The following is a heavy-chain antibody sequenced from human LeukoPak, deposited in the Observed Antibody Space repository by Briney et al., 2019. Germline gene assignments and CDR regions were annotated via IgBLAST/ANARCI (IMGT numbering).Heavy chain of an antibody. J-gene: IGHJ4*02. CDR1: GGSISSFY. V-gene: IGHV4-59*01. CDR3: ARGDPSGRPGIGFDY. CDR2: FHDSEST. D-gene: IGHD1-26*01. Sequence: PSETLSFTCTVSGGSISSFYWSWIRQPPGKGLEWIGHFHDSESTNYNPSLKSRVTISGDTSKNQFSLNLRSVTAADTAVYYCARGDPSGRPGIGFDYWGQGILVTVSS.